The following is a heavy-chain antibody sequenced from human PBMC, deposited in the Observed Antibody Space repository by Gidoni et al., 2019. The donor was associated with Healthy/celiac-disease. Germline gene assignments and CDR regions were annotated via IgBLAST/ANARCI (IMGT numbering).Heavy chain of an antibody. V-gene: IGHV3-30-3*01. J-gene: IGHJ4*02. CDR3: ARAKNPTTVTTVDY. CDR1: GFTFSSYA. Sequence: QVQLVESGGGVVQPGRSLRLSCAASGFTFSSYAMHWVRQAPGKGLEWVAVISYDGSNKYYADSVKGRFTISRDNSKNTLYLQMNSLRAEDTAVYYCARAKNPTTVTTVDYWGQGTLVTVSS. D-gene: IGHD4-17*01. CDR2: ISYDGSNK.